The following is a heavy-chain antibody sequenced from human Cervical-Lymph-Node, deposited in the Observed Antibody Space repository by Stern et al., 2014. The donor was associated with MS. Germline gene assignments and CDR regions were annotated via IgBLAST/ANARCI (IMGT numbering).Heavy chain of an antibody. V-gene: IGHV2-5*02. J-gene: IGHJ1*01. CDR3: AHYHGRVVAAAEYFQH. CDR1: GFSLSTSGVG. CDR2: IYWDDDK. D-gene: IGHD2-15*01. Sequence: QITLKESGPTLVKPTQTLTLTCTFSGFSLSTSGVGVGWIRQPPGKALEWLALIYWDDDKRYSPSLKSRLTITKDTSKNQVVLTMTNMDPVDTATYYCAHYHGRVVAAAEYFQHWGQGTLVTVSS.